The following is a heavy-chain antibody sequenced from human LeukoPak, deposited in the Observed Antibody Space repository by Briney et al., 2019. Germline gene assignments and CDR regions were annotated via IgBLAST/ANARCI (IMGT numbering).Heavy chain of an antibody. V-gene: IGHV3-49*03. Sequence: GRSLRLSCTASGFTFGDYAMSWFRQAPGKGLEWVGFIRSKAYGGTTEYAASVKGRFTISRDDSKSIAYLQMNSLKTEDTAAYYCTRAKLQLAAADYFDYWGQGTLVTVSS. CDR3: TRAKLQLAAADYFDY. J-gene: IGHJ4*02. CDR1: GFTFGDYA. D-gene: IGHD6-13*01. CDR2: IRSKAYGGTT.